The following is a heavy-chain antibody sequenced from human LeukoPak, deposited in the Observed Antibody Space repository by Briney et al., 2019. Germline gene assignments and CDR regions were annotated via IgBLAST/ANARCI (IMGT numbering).Heavy chain of an antibody. CDR3: ARINHYYYYYYMDV. J-gene: IGHJ6*03. V-gene: IGHV4-39*01. CDR1: GGSISSSSYH. CDR2: IFYSEHN. D-gene: IGHD3-16*01. Sequence: PSETVSLTCTVSGGSISSSSYHWGWIRQPPGQGLEWIGRIFYSEHNYYNPSLKSRVTISEDTSKNQFSLKLPSATAADTAVYYCARINHYYYYYYMDVWGKGTAVTVSS.